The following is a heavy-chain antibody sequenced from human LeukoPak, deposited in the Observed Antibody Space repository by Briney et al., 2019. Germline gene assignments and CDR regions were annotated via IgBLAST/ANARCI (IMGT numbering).Heavy chain of an antibody. V-gene: IGHV1-69*04. J-gene: IGHJ6*02. CDR3: ARWAGAAAGFYGLDV. D-gene: IGHD6-13*01. Sequence: SVKVSCKASGGTFSSNAITWVRQAPGQGLEWMGRIIPIYGIANYAQKFQGRVTITADKSTSTIYMELISLRPDGTAVYYCARWAGAAAGFYGLDVWGQGTTVTVSS. CDR2: IIPIYGIA. CDR1: GGTFSSNA.